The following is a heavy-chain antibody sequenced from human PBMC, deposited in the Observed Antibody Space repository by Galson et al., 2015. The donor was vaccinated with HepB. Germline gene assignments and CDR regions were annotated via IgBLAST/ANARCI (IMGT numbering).Heavy chain of an antibody. CDR3: ARAYYGGNSPFGY. J-gene: IGHJ4*02. D-gene: IGHD4-23*01. CDR2: ISSSSYI. V-gene: IGHV3-21*01. CDR1: GFTFSSYS. Sequence: SLRLSCAASGFTFSSYSMNWVRQAPGKGLEWVSSISSSSYIYYADSVKGRFTISRDNAKNSLYLQMNSLRAEDTAVYYCARAYYGGNSPFGYWGQGTLVTVSS.